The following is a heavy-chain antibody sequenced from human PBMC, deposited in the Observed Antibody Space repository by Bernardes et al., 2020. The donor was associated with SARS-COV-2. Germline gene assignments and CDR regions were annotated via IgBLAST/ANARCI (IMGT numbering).Heavy chain of an antibody. CDR2: INDDASDT. Sequence: GGSLRLSCAASGFTFSSSWMHWVRQVPGKGLMWVSRINDDASDTKYADSVKGRFTISRDNAKNTLYLQMNSLTAEDTAIYYCARYMGYCSGGSCSPWGQGTLVTVSS. D-gene: IGHD2-15*01. J-gene: IGHJ5*02. CDR1: GFTFSSSW. V-gene: IGHV3-74*01. CDR3: ARYMGYCSGGSCSP.